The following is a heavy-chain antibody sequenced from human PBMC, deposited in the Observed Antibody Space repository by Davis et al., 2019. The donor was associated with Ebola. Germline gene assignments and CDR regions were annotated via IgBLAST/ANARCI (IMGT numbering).Heavy chain of an antibody. V-gene: IGHV3-66*02. Sequence: ETLSLTCTVSGGSISSYYWSWVRQAPGKGLEWVSVIYRDGRTYYADSVKGRFTISRDNSKNTLYLQMNSLRAEDTAVYYCSKGLKVSGWYYFDYWGQGTLVTVSS. CDR3: SKGLKVSGWYYFDY. CDR2: IYRDGRT. J-gene: IGHJ4*02. D-gene: IGHD6-19*01. CDR1: GGSISSYY.